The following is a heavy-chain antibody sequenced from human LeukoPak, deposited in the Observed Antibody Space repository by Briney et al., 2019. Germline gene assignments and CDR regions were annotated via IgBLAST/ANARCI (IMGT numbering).Heavy chain of an antibody. CDR2: IKEDGSEK. Sequence: GGSLRLSCAGSGFTFSSYWMSWVRQAPGKGLEWVANIKEDGSEKYYVDSVKGRFTISRDNAKSSLSLQMNSLRAEDTAVYYCAREASGWSSDAFDIWGQGTMVTVSS. V-gene: IGHV3-7*03. CDR3: AREASGWSSDAFDI. CDR1: GFTFSSYW. D-gene: IGHD6-19*01. J-gene: IGHJ3*02.